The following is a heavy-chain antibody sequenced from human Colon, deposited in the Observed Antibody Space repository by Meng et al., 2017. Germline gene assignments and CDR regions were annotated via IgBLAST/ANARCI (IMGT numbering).Heavy chain of an antibody. V-gene: IGHV1-8*01. CDR1: EYTFTSYD. D-gene: IGHD1-26*01. CDR3: ARVEVGITSGDY. Sequence: QVGLVQLGAEGKRPGASGKVSCKASEYTFTSYDINWVRQATGQGLEWMGWMNPNSGNTGYAQKFQGRVTMTRNTAISTAYMELSRLRSEDTAVYYCARVEVGITSGDYWGQGTLVTVSS. CDR2: MNPNSGNT. J-gene: IGHJ4*02.